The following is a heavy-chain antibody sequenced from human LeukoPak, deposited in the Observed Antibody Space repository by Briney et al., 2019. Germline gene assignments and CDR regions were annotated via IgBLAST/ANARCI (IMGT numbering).Heavy chain of an antibody. Sequence: SETLSLTCTVSGASITSGTYYWGWIRQPAGKGLEYIGRIYTSGTTNYNPSVKSRVTISIDTSKNQFSLTLRSVTAADTVLYYCARGLGSMLRGGSNWFDPWGQGTLVIVSS. CDR2: IYTSGTT. D-gene: IGHD3-10*01. J-gene: IGHJ5*02. CDR3: ARGLGSMLRGGSNWFDP. V-gene: IGHV4-61*02. CDR1: GASITSGTYY.